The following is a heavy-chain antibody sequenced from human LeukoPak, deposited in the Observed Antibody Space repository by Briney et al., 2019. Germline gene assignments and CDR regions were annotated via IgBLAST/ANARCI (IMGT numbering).Heavy chain of an antibody. J-gene: IGHJ3*02. D-gene: IGHD2-21*02. CDR3: ANLGSDVVVVTAISFNAFDI. V-gene: IGHV3-23*01. CDR1: GFTFSSYA. Sequence: GRSLRLSCAASGFTFSSYAMSWVRQAPGKGLEWVSAISGSGGSTYYADSVKGRFTISRDNSKNTLYLQMNSLRAEDTAVYYCANLGSDVVVVTAISFNAFDIWGQGTMVTVSS. CDR2: ISGSGGST.